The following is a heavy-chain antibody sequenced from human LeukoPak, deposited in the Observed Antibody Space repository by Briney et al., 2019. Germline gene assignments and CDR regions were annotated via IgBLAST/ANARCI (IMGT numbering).Heavy chain of an antibody. CDR2: GHYSGNT. J-gene: IGHJ4*02. CDR1: GTSITSYY. D-gene: IGHD2-8*01. Sequence: AETLSLTCTVSGTSITSYYWNWIRQAPGQGPEWIGYGHYSGNTKYNPPLKSRVIISVDTSTNQFSLRLSSVTAADTDVYFCAKWASDNRAFDLWGQGTLVTVSS. V-gene: IGHV4-59*08. CDR3: AKWASDNRAFDL.